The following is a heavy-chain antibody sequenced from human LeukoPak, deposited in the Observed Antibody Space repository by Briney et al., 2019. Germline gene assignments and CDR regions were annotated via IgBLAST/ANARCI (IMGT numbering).Heavy chain of an antibody. D-gene: IGHD6-13*01. CDR3: AKDGYSSSWYYFDY. V-gene: IGHV3-23*01. CDR2: ISGSGGTT. Sequence: GGSLRLSCAASGFTFSSYAMSWVRQAPGKGLEWVSSISGSGGTTYYADSVRGRFTISRDNSKNTLYLQMNSLRAEDTAVYCCAKDGYSSSWYYFDYWGQGTLVTVSS. J-gene: IGHJ4*02. CDR1: GFTFSSYA.